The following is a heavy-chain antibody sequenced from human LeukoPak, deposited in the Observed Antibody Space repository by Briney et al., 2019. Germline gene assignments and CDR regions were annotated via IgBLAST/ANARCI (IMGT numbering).Heavy chain of an antibody. CDR3: ARDQTLVAIGASGY. Sequence: GGSQRLSCAASGFTVSSNYMNWVRQAPGKGLEWVSMIYPNGNTFYTDSVKGRFTISRDNVRNSLYLQMNSLRAEDTGIYYCARDQTLVAIGASGYWGQGTLVTVSS. V-gene: IGHV3-66*01. CDR1: GFTVSSNY. D-gene: IGHD2/OR15-2a*01. CDR2: IYPNGNT. J-gene: IGHJ4*02.